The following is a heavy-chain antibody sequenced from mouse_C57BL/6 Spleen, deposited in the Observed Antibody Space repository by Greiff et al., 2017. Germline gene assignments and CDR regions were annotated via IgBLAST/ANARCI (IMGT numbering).Heavy chain of an antibody. CDR2: ILPGGGST. V-gene: IGHV1-9*01. J-gene: IGHJ3*01. CDR1: GYTFTGYW. D-gene: IGHD1-1*02. Sequence: QVLLLQSGAELMKPGASLKLSCTATGYTFTGYWIAWVKQTPGHGLEWIGEILPGGGSTYYPEKLKGRVTFTADTSSNTAYMQLSSLTTEDSAIYYCAGGGYGFAYWGQGTLVTVSA. CDR3: AGGGYGFAY.